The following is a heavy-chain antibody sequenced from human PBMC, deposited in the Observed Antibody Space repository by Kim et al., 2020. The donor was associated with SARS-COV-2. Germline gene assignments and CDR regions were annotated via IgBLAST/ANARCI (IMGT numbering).Heavy chain of an antibody. CDR2: ISDDGTST. Sequence: GGSLRLSCAASGFTVTSYWMHWVRHAPGKGLIWVSRISDDGTSTYYADSVKGRFTITRDSATNTLFLQMNSPGVEDTGVYLCARGKGPHGWFDPWGQGTLVTVSS. V-gene: IGHV3-74*01. CDR1: GFTVTSYW. CDR3: ARGKGPHGWFDP. D-gene: IGHD4-17*01. J-gene: IGHJ5*02.